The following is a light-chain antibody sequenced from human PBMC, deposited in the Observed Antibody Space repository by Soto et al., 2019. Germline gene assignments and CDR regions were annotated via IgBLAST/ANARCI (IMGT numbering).Light chain of an antibody. CDR3: QQSYSTPRT. CDR2: AAS. Sequence: DIQMTQSPSSLSASVLDRVTITCRASQNISSYLNWYQQKPGKAPNLLIYAASSLQSGVPSRFSGSGSGTDFTLTISSLQPEDFATYYCQQSYSTPRTFGQGTRWIS. V-gene: IGKV1-39*01. CDR1: QNISSY. J-gene: IGKJ1*01.